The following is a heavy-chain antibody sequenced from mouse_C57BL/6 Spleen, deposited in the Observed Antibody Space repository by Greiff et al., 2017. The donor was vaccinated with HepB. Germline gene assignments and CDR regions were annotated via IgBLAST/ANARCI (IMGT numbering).Heavy chain of an antibody. CDR3: ATPMVTTTASFAY. V-gene: IGHV5-17*01. CDR1: GFTFSDYG. Sequence: EVMLVESGGGLVKPGGSLKLSCAASGFTFSDYGMHWVRQAPEKGLERVAYISSGSSTIYYADTVKGRFTISRDNAKNTLFLQMTSLRSEDTAMYYCATPMVTTTASFAYWGQGTLVTVSA. J-gene: IGHJ3*01. D-gene: IGHD2-2*01. CDR2: ISSGSSTI.